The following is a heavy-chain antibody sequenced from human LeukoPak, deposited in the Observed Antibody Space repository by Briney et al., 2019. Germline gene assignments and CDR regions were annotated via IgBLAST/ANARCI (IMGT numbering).Heavy chain of an antibody. CDR2: INQDGSEK. CDR3: ARRTTVTPHPIPIDY. CDR1: GFSFSNYW. V-gene: IGHV3-7*01. D-gene: IGHD4-17*01. Sequence: GGSLRLSCAASGFSFSNYWMTWVRQAPAKGLEGVANINQDGSEKYYVDSVKGRFTISRDNTKNSLYLQMNSLRAEDTAVYYCARRTTVTPHPIPIDYWSQGTLVTVSS. J-gene: IGHJ4*02.